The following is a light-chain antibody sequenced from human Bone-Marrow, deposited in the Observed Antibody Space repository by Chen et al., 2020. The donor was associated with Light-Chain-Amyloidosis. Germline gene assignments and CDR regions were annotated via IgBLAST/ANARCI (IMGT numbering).Light chain of an antibody. J-gene: IGKJ2*01. CDR3: EENGSRARA. Sequence: DIVLPQSPGTLSLPPGQRATLSCRPSQSVSSGYVAWYQQNPGQAPPLRIYDASRRATGIPDRCGGSGAGTGVSLSISGLETEDFEGDYCEENGSRARAFGQGTKLGI. CDR1: QSVSSGY. CDR2: DAS. V-gene: IGKV3-20*01.